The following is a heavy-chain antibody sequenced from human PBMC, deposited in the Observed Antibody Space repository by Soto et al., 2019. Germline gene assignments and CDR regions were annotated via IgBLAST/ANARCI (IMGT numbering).Heavy chain of an antibody. V-gene: IGHV3-23*01. CDR1: GFRFWTYS. Sequence: EVKLLESGGGLVQPGESLRLSCAASGFRFWTYSMSWVRQAPGKGLEWVSGISGDGSATSYADSLKGRFTVSRDNSRNTLYLQMNSLRAEDTAVYYCAKDIGRGEKITFDWGQGTLVIVSS. CDR3: AKDIGRGEKITFD. J-gene: IGHJ4*02. CDR2: ISGDGSAT. D-gene: IGHD3-16*01.